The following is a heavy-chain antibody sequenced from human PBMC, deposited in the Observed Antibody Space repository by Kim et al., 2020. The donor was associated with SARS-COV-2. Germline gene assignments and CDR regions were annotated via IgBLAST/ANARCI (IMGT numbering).Heavy chain of an antibody. D-gene: IGHD3-10*01. Sequence: SQTLSLTCAISGDSVSSNSVAWNWIRQSPSRGLEWLGRTFYGSKWYNEYAVSLKSRVTINLDTSKNQLSLQLNSVTPEDTAFYYCARGRSHAFDYWGQGTLVTVSS. CDR3: ARGRSHAFDY. V-gene: IGHV6-1*01. J-gene: IGHJ4*02. CDR1: GDSVSSNSVA. CDR2: TFYGSKWYN.